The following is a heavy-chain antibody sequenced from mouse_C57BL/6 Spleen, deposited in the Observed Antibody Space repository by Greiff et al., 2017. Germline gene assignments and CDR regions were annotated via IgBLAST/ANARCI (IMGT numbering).Heavy chain of an antibody. D-gene: IGHD1-1*01. Sequence: EVQRVESEGGLVQPGSSMKLSCTASGFTFSDYYMAWVRQGPEKGLEWVANINYDGGSTYYMENLKSRVIISGDKEKNILYLQMSSLKSEDTATYYCARGGYGRRVAMDYWGQGTSVTVSS. CDR3: ARGGYGRRVAMDY. CDR2: INYDGGST. V-gene: IGHV5-16*01. J-gene: IGHJ4*01. CDR1: GFTFSDYY.